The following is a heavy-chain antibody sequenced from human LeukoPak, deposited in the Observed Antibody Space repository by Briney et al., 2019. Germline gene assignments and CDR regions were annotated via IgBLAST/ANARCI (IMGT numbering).Heavy chain of an antibody. CDR3: ARDLNY. V-gene: IGHV3-23*01. J-gene: IGHJ4*02. CDR1: GFTFSGYA. CDR2: ISGSGSST. Sequence: GGSLRLSCAASGFTFSGYAMTWVRQAPGKGLEWVSRISGSGSSTYYADSVKGRFTMSRENSKNTLYLQMNSLRAEDTAVYYCARDLNYWGQGTLVTVSS.